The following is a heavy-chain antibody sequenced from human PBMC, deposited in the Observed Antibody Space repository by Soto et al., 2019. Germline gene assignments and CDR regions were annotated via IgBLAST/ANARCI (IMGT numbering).Heavy chain of an antibody. V-gene: IGHV4-31*03. CDR3: AGTVVAAFGRFDY. J-gene: IGHJ4*02. CDR1: GGSISRGGYY. CDR2: INHSGST. Sequence: SETLSLTCTVSGGSISRGGYYWSWIRQHPGKGLEWIGEINHSGSTNYNPSLKSRVTISVDTSKNQFSLKLSSVTAADTAVYYCAGTVVAAFGRFDYWGQGTLVTVSS. D-gene: IGHD2-15*01.